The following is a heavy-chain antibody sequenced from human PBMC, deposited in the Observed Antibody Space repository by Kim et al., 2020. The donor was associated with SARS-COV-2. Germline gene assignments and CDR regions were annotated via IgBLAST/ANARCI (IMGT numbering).Heavy chain of an antibody. V-gene: IGHV3-21*01. CDR2: ISSSSSYI. Sequence: GGSLRLSCAASGFTFSSYSMNWVRQAPGKGLEWVSSISSSSSYIYYADSVKGRFTISRDNAKNSLYLQMNSLRAEDTAVYYCARTEAYYYDSSGYFDAFDIWGQGTMVTVSS. CDR3: ARTEAYYYDSSGYFDAFDI. J-gene: IGHJ3*02. CDR1: GFTFSSYS. D-gene: IGHD3-22*01.